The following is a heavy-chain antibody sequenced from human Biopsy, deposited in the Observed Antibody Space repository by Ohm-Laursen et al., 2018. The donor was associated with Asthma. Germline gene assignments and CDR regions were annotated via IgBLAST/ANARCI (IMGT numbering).Heavy chain of an antibody. V-gene: IGHV1-69*13. CDR3: ASPLGDYYDSSGYYYASLGY. D-gene: IGHD3-22*01. Sequence: ASVTASCKASGGTFTTYSISWVRQDPGPGLVWLGGIIPLIGTPNYAQKFQGRATITADASTNTAYMDLSSLRSEHTSVYYCASPLGDYYDSSGYYYASLGYWGLGTLVIVSS. CDR2: IIPLIGTP. CDR1: GGTFTTYS. J-gene: IGHJ4*02.